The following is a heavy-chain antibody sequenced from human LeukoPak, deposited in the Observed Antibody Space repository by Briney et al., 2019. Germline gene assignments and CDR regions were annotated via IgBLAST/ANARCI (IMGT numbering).Heavy chain of an antibody. J-gene: IGHJ6*02. V-gene: IGHV4-59*08. Sequence: PSETLSLTCTVSGGSISSYYWSWIRQPPGKGLEWIGYIYYSGSTNYNPSLKSRVTISVDTSKNQFSLKLSSVTAADTAVYHCARYSSSPSRYYYYYYGMDVWGQGTTVTVSS. CDR2: IYYSGST. CDR3: ARYSSSPSRYYYYYYGMDV. CDR1: GGSISSYY. D-gene: IGHD6-6*01.